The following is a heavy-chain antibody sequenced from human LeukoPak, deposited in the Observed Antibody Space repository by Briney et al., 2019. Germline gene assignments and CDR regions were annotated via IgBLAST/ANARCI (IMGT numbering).Heavy chain of an antibody. CDR2: IYHRGST. J-gene: IGHJ4*02. D-gene: IGHD3-10*01. V-gene: IGHV4-30-2*01. Sequence: PSETLSLTCTVSGFSINTGGYSWNWIRQPPGQGLEWIGSIYHRGSTSYTPSLASRVTISLDTSENQFSLKLSSVAAADRAVYYCARDRGSGYFDYWGQGALVTVSS. CDR1: GFSINTGGYS. CDR3: ARDRGSGYFDY.